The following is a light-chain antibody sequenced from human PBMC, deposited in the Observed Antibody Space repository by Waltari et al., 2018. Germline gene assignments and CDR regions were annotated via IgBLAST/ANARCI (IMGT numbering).Light chain of an antibody. Sequence: VFTQSPGTLSLSPGERASVSCRASNNVGRALLAWYRQKHGQAPRPLIYYATRSANGGPDSFSGSGSGTDFTLTISGLDAEDAAVYYCQQYASPPITFGGGTKVEIK. CDR1: NNVGRAL. J-gene: IGKJ4*02. CDR3: QQYASPPIT. V-gene: IGKV3-20*01. CDR2: YAT.